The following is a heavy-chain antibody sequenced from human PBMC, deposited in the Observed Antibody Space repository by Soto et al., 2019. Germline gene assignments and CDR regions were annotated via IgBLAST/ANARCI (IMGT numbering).Heavy chain of an antibody. V-gene: IGHV1-18*04. D-gene: IGHD1-26*01. CDR2: ISAYNGNT. CDR1: GYTFTSYG. J-gene: IGHJ4*02. CDR3: AKDIVRFSPNAVPFDY. Sequence: ASVKVSCKASGYTFTSYGISWVRQAPGQGLEWMGWISAYNGNTNYAQKLQGRVTMTTDTSTSTAYMELRSLRSDDTAVYYCAKDIVRFSPNAVPFDYWGQGTLVTVSS.